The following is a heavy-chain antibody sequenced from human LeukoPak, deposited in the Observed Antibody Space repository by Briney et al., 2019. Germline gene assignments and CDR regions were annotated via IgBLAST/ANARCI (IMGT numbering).Heavy chain of an antibody. Sequence: PGGSLRLSCAASGFTFSSYAMHWVRQAPGKGLEWVAVISYDGSNKYYADSVKGRFTISRDNSKNTLYLQMNSLRAEDTAVYYCAKGEGYEENWFDPWGQGTLVTVSS. CDR2: ISYDGSNK. CDR3: AKGEGYEENWFDP. V-gene: IGHV3-30-3*01. J-gene: IGHJ5*02. CDR1: GFTFSSYA. D-gene: IGHD5-24*01.